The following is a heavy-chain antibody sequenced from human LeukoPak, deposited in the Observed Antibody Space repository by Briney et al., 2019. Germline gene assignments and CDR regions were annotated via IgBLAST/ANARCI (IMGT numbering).Heavy chain of an antibody. J-gene: IGHJ5*02. CDR1: GYTLTELS. Sequence: ASVKFSCKVSGYTLTELSMHWVRQAPGKGLEWMGGFDPEDGETIYAQKFQGRVTMTEDTSTDTAYMELSSLRSEDTAVYYCATGPRKVPCFTSCGYPPVHNWFDPWGQGTLVTVSS. CDR3: ATGPRKVPCFTSCGYPPVHNWFDP. V-gene: IGHV1-24*01. CDR2: FDPEDGET. D-gene: IGHD2-2*01.